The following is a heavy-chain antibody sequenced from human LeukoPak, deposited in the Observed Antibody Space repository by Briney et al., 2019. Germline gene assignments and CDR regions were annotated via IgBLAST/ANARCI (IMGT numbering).Heavy chain of an antibody. CDR1: GFTFSSYA. CDR2: ISGSGGST. CDR3: ATEPSYYGSGDDY. J-gene: IGHJ4*02. Sequence: GGSLRLSCAASGFTFSSYAMSWVRQAPGKGLEWVSAISGSGGSTYYADSVKGRFTISRDNSKNTLYLQMNSLRAEDTAVYCCATEPSYYGSGDDYWGQGTLVTVSS. V-gene: IGHV3-23*01. D-gene: IGHD3-10*01.